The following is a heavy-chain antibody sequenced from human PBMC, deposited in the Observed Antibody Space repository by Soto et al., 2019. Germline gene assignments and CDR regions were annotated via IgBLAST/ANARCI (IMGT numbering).Heavy chain of an antibody. J-gene: IGHJ5*02. V-gene: IGHV1-18*04. Sequence: ASVKVSCKASGYTFTSYGISWVRQAPGQGLEWMGWISAYNGNTNYAQKLQGRVTMTTDTSTSTAYMELRSLRSDDAAVYYCARFSMVRVRTRHWFDPWGQGTLVTVSS. D-gene: IGHD3-10*01. CDR2: ISAYNGNT. CDR1: GYTFTSYG. CDR3: ARFSMVRVRTRHWFDP.